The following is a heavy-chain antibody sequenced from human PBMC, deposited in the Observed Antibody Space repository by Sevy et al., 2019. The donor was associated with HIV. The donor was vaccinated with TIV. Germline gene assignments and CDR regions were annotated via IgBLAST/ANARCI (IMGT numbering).Heavy chain of an antibody. CDR2: ISYDGRNK. Sequence: GGSLRLSCAVSGIIFTTSGMHWVRQAPGKGLEWVAVISYDGRNKFYGDSVKGRFTISRDSSKNMLYLQMNSLRAEDTAVYYCSKDFTGYNGMDVWGQGTMVTVSS. D-gene: IGHD3-9*01. J-gene: IGHJ6*02. CDR3: SKDFTGYNGMDV. V-gene: IGHV3-30*18. CDR1: GIIFTTSG.